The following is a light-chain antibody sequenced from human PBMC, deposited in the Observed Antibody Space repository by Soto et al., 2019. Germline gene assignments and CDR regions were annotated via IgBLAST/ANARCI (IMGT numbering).Light chain of an antibody. CDR1: QSVSSN. CDR2: GAS. CDR3: QQYDNWPPWT. Sequence: ETVMTQSPATLSVSPGERATLSCRASQSVSSNLAWYQQKPGQAPRLPIYGASTRATGIPARFSGRGSGTEFTLTISNLQSEDFAVYYCQQYDNWPPWTFGQGTKVDIK. V-gene: IGKV3-15*01. J-gene: IGKJ1*01.